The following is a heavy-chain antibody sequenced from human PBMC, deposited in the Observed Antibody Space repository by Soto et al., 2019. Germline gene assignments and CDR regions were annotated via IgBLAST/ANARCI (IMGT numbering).Heavy chain of an antibody. Sequence: QVQLVESGGGVVQPGRSLRLSCAASGFTFSSYAMHWVRQAPGKGLEWVAVISYDGSNKYYADSVKGRFTISRDNSKNTLYLQMHSLRAEDTAVYYCARDPADYYDSSGYYFDYWGQGTLVTVSS. V-gene: IGHV3-30-3*01. J-gene: IGHJ4*02. D-gene: IGHD3-22*01. CDR1: GFTFSSYA. CDR2: ISYDGSNK. CDR3: ARDPADYYDSSGYYFDY.